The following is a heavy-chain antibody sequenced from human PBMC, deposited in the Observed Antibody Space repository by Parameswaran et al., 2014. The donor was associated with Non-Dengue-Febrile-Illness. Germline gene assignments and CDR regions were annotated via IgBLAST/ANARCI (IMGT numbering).Heavy chain of an antibody. CDR2: ISGSGGST. CDR3: AKRLSWRGYCTNGVCYTDGEFDY. J-gene: IGHJ4*02. D-gene: IGHD2-8*01. V-gene: IGHV3-23*01. Sequence: RWIRQPPGKGLEWVSAISGSGGSTYYADSVKGRFTISRDNSKNTLYPQMNSLRAEDTAVYYCAKRLSWRGYCTNGVCYTDGEFDYWGQGTLVTVSS.